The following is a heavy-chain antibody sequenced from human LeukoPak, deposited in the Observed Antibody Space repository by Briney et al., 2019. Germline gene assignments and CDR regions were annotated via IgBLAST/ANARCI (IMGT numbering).Heavy chain of an antibody. Sequence: SGTLSLTFAVSGGSISSSNWWSWVRQPPGKGLEWIGEIYHSGSTNYNPSLKSRVTISVDKSKNQFSLKLSSVTAADTAVYYCARDQATDYGAYHVLFDYWGQGTLVTVSS. CDR2: IYHSGST. J-gene: IGHJ4*02. V-gene: IGHV4-4*02. CDR1: GGSISSSNW. D-gene: IGHD4-17*01. CDR3: ARDQATDYGAYHVLFDY.